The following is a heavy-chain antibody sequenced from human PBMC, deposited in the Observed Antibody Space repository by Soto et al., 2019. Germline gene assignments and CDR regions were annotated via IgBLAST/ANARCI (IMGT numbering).Heavy chain of an antibody. CDR1: GFTFSGYA. D-gene: IGHD3-10*01. CDR3: AKAGGRKNWFDP. V-gene: IGHV3-23*01. J-gene: IGHJ5*02. Sequence: GGSLRLSCAASGFTFSGYAMSWVRQAPGKGLEWVSAISASGGSTYYADSVKGRFTISRDNSKNTLYLQMNSLRAEDTAVYYCAKAGGRKNWFDPWGQGTLVTVSS. CDR2: ISASGGST.